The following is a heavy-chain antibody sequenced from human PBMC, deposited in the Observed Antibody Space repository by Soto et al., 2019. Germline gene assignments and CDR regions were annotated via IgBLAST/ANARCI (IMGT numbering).Heavy chain of an antibody. CDR1: EFTFVSYW. CDR3: ARSLPGTYGAFDL. CDR2: ISGDGSST. J-gene: IGHJ3*01. V-gene: IGHV3-74*01. D-gene: IGHD1-7*01. Sequence: WGSLRLSCAASEFTFVSYWIRCVRQRPGKGLVWVSRISGDGSSTTYADSVRGRFTISRDNAKNTVYLQMDSLRAEDTAVYYCARSLPGTYGAFDLWGQGTMVTVSS.